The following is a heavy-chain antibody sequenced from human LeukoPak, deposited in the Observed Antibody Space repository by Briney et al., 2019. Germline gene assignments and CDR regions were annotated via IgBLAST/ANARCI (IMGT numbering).Heavy chain of an antibody. CDR1: GFTFSDYF. CDR3: ARRVDATRWFDP. Sequence: GGSLRLSCSASGFTFSDYFMHWVRQAPGEGLVWVSRINGDGTTTIYAESVKGRFTISRDNAKNTLYLQMNSLRAEDTAIYYCARRVDATRWFDPWGQGTLVTVSS. V-gene: IGHV3-74*01. D-gene: IGHD2-15*01. CDR2: INGDGTTT. J-gene: IGHJ5*02.